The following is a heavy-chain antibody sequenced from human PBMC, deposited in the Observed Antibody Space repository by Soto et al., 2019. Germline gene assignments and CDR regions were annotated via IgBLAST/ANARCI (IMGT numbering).Heavy chain of an antibody. CDR1: GGSISSSNW. D-gene: IGHD3-22*01. CDR3: ASERYYYDSSGYRDFDY. J-gene: IGHJ4*02. CDR2: IYHSGST. V-gene: IGHV4-4*02. Sequence: SETLSLTCAVSGGSISSSNWWSWVRQPPGKGLEWIGEIYHSGSTNYNPSLKSRVTISVDKSKNQFSLKLSSVTAADTAVYYCASERYYYDSSGYRDFDYWGQGTLVTVSS.